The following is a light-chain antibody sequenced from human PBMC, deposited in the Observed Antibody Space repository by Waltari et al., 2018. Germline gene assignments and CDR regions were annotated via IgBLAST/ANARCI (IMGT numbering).Light chain of an antibody. Sequence: QSVLTQPPSASGTPGQRVTISCSGRSSNIGSNYVYWYQQLPGTAPKLLVYRNNHRPSGVPDRFSGSKSGTSASLAISGLRSEDEADYYCAAWDDSLSAYYVFGTGTKVTVL. CDR1: SSNIGSNY. V-gene: IGLV1-47*01. J-gene: IGLJ1*01. CDR3: AAWDDSLSAYYV. CDR2: RNN.